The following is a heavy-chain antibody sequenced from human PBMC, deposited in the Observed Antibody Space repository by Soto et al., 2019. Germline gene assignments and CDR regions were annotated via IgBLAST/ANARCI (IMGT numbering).Heavy chain of an antibody. Sequence: QVQLVQSGAEVKKPGASVKVSCKACGYSFTSHGISWVRQAPGQGLEWMAWISASNGDTNYAQKFQGRVTVTTDTSTSTGYMELRSLRAEDTAVYYCARMVRGSNIDYYHYMDVWGKGTTVTVSS. J-gene: IGHJ6*03. CDR1: GYSFTSHG. D-gene: IGHD3-10*01. CDR2: ISASNGDT. CDR3: ARMVRGSNIDYYHYMDV. V-gene: IGHV1-18*01.